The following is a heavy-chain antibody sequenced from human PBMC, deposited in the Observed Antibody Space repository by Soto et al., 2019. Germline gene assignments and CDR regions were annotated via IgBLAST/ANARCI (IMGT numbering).Heavy chain of an antibody. J-gene: IGHJ5*02. V-gene: IGHV3-30-3*01. CDR1: GFSFSSYA. D-gene: IGHD6-19*01. CDR2: ISHDGINK. CDR3: ARDMYSSDYFVKWFEP. Sequence: VRLVESGGGVVQPGRSLRLSCTASGFSFSSYAMYWFRQPPGKGLEWVAVISHDGINKHYADSVKGRVTVSRDNSNHSLDLQLNSLRCEDKAMYYCARDMYSSDYFVKWFEPWGQGTLVTVSS.